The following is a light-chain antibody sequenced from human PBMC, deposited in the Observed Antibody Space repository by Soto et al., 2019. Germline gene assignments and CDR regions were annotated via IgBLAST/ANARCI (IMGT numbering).Light chain of an antibody. CDR1: QSISSY. J-gene: IGKJ2*01. V-gene: IGKV3-20*01. Sequence: EIVLTQSPGTLSLSPGERATLSCRASQSISSYLAWYQQIPGQAPRLLIYGASSRATGIPDRFSGSGSGTDFSLTITRLEPADFAVYYCQQSGSSPGTFGQGTKLEIK. CDR3: QQSGSSPGT. CDR2: GAS.